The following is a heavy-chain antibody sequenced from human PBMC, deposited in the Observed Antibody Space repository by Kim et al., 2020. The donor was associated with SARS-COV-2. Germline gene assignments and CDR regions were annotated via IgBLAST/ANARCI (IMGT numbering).Heavy chain of an antibody. Sequence: GGSLRLSCAASGFTFSSYGMHWVRQAPGKGLEWVAVISYDGSNKYYADSVKGRFTISRDNSKNTLYLQMNSLRAEDTAVYYCAKDQGAYCGGDCYWRLPDVWGQGTTVTVSS. CDR2: ISYDGSNK. V-gene: IGHV3-30*18. CDR1: GFTFSSYG. D-gene: IGHD2-21*02. CDR3: AKDQGAYCGGDCYWRLPDV. J-gene: IGHJ6*02.